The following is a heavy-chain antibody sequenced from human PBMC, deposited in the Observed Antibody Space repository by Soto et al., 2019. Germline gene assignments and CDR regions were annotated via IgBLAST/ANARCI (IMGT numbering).Heavy chain of an antibody. CDR2: MNPNSGNT. CDR1: GYTFTSYD. V-gene: IGHV1-8*01. J-gene: IGHJ6*02. Sequence: ASVKVSCKASGYTFTSYDINWVRQATGQGLEWMGWMNPNSGNTGYTQKFQGRVTMTRNASISTAYMELSSLRSEDTAVYYCARKYHDFWSGYWTYYYYYGMDVRGQGTTVTVSS. D-gene: IGHD3-3*01. CDR3: ARKYHDFWSGYWTYYYYYGMDV.